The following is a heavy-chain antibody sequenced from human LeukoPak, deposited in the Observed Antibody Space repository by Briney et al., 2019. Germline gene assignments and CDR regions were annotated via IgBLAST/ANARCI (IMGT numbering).Heavy chain of an antibody. CDR1: GFTFSSYG. D-gene: IGHD2-2*01. V-gene: IGHV3-23*01. Sequence: SGGSLRLSCAASGFTFSSYGMSWVRQAPGKGLEWVSAISGSGGSTYYADSVKGRFTISRDNSKNTLYLQMSSLRTEDTAVYYCAKDENPTWAAAIFAFWGQGTLVTVSS. CDR2: ISGSGGST. J-gene: IGHJ4*02. CDR3: AKDENPTWAAAIFAF.